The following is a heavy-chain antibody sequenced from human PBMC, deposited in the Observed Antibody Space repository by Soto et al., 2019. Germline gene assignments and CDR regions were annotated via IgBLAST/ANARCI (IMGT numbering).Heavy chain of an antibody. CDR1: GDSISDYY. J-gene: IGHJ5*02. Sequence: QVRLHESGPGLVKPSETLSLTCTVSGDSISDYYWNWIRQPPGKGLEWIAFIHSTGSTNYNPSLKSRVAISVDTSKNQFSVKLTSVTAADTAVYYCARGTPYHRNDDWFDTWGQGTLVTVSS. CDR2: IHSTGST. CDR3: ARGTPYHRNDDWFDT. V-gene: IGHV4-59*01.